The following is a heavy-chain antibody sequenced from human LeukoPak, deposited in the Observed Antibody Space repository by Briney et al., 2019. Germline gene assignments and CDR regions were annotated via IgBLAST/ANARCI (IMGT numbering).Heavy chain of an antibody. V-gene: IGHV4-39*02. J-gene: IGHJ4*02. D-gene: IGHD2/OR15-2a*01. CDR2: INHGGGT. CDR3: AKLEYWVRY. CDR1: GGSVSRSNYY. Sequence: PSETLSLTCNVSGGSVSRSNYYWAWIRQPPGKGLEWIATINHGGGTHGNPSLKSRVTISVDTSTNNFSLKLSSVTAADTAVYYCAKLEYWVRYWGRGTLVTVSS.